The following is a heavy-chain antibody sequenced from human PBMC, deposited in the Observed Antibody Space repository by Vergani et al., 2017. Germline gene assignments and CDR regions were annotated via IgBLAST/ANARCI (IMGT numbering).Heavy chain of an antibody. Sequence: QVQLVQSGAEVKKPGASVKVSCKASGYTFTSYAMHWVRQAPGQRLEWMGWINAGNGNTKYSQKFQGRVTITRDTSTSTVYMELSSLRSDDTAVYYCARSYEKSYYDILTGYYNYWGQGTLVTVSS. D-gene: IGHD3-9*01. V-gene: IGHV1-3*01. J-gene: IGHJ4*02. CDR1: GYTFTSYA. CDR2: INAGNGNT. CDR3: ARSYEKSYYDILTGYYNY.